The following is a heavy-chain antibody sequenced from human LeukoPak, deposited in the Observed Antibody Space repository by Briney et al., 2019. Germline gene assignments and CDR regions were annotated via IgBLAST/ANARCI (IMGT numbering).Heavy chain of an antibody. V-gene: IGHV3-11*01. CDR3: ARSIGYYYTMDV. J-gene: IGHJ6*02. D-gene: IGHD3-22*01. CDR1: GFTRTDYY. Sequence: GGSLRLSCVAYGFTRTDYYMSWIRQAPGRGLEWVSDISGSGRNVYYGDSVKGRFTISRDNAKNSLYLQMNNLRAEDTAVYYCARSIGYYYTMDVWGQGTTVTVSS. CDR2: ISGSGRNV.